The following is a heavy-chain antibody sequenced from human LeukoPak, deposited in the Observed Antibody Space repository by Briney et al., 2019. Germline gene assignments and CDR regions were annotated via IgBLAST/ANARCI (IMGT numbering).Heavy chain of an antibody. Sequence: GGSLRLSCAASGLTFSSYSMNWVRQAPGKGLEWVSSISSSSSYIYYADSVKGRFTISRDNAKNSLYLQMNSLRAEDTAVYYCASRGDSSSWYTAYSMDVWGKGTTVTVSS. V-gene: IGHV3-21*01. CDR3: ASRGDSSSWYTAYSMDV. CDR2: ISSSSSYI. D-gene: IGHD6-13*01. J-gene: IGHJ6*04. CDR1: GLTFSSYS.